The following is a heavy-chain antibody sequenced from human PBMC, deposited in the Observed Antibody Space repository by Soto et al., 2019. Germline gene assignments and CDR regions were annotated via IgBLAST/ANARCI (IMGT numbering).Heavy chain of an antibody. V-gene: IGHV5-10-1*01. CDR3: ARQPTYYYDSSGYYPFDY. CDR1: GYSFTSYW. D-gene: IGHD3-22*01. Sequence: PGESLKISCKGSGYSFTSYWISWVRQMPGKGLEWMGRIDPSDSYTNYSPSFQGHVTISADKSISTAYLQWSSLKASDTAMYYCARQPTYYYDSSGYYPFDYWGQGTLVTVS. J-gene: IGHJ4*02. CDR2: IDPSDSYT.